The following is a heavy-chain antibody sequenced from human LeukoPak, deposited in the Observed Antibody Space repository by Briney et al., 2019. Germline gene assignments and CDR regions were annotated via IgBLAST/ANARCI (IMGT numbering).Heavy chain of an antibody. V-gene: IGHV3-33*06. Sequence: PGRSLRLSCAVSGFTLSNYGMHWVRQAPGRGLEWVAVIWYDGTNKYYADSVRSRFTISRDSSKNTLYLQMNSLRAEDTAVYYCAKSGRNWAYLEYWGQGTLVTVSS. CDR3: AKSGRNWAYLEY. D-gene: IGHD7-27*01. CDR1: GFTLSNYG. CDR2: IWYDGTNK. J-gene: IGHJ4*02.